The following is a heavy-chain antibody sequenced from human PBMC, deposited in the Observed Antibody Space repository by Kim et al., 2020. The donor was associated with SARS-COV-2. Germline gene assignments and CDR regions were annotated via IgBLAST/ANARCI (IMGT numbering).Heavy chain of an antibody. D-gene: IGHD3-22*01. CDR1: GGTFSSYA. V-gene: IGHV1-69*13. J-gene: IGHJ4*02. CDR3: ARAGYDSRHFWEEEGGSFDY. Sequence: SVKVSCKASGGTFSSYAISWVRQAPGQGLEWMGGIIPIFGTANYAQKFQGRVTITADESTSTAYMELSSLRSEDTAVYYCARAGYDSRHFWEEEGGSFDYWGQGTLVTVSS. CDR2: IIPIFGTA.